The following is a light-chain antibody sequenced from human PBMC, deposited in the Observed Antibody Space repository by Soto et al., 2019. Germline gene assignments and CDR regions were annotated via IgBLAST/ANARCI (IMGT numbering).Light chain of an antibody. J-gene: IGKJ1*01. V-gene: IGKV3-15*01. CDR3: QQYNVGRT. CDR2: AAS. CDR1: ENVAGN. Sequence: EIVMTQSPAILSVSPGERATLSCRASENVAGNLAWCQQKPGQAPRLLIYAASRRASEIPARFTGSGSGTEFTLTISSLQSEDFAVYYCQQYNVGRTFGQGTMVDVK.